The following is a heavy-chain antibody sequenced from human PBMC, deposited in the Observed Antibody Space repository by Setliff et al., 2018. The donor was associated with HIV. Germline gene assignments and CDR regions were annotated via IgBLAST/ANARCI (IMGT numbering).Heavy chain of an antibody. D-gene: IGHD3-16*01. CDR3: TRLWHENWGGVDY. V-gene: IGHV5-51*01. CDR1: GYSFSSYW. J-gene: IGHJ4*02. Sequence: PGESLKISCQGSGYSFSSYWIGWVRQMPGKGLEFMGLLYPADSNIRYSPSFQGQVTISVDKSTNTAFPQWTSLRASDTAMYYCTRLWHENWGGVDYWGQGTLVTVSS. CDR2: LYPADSNI.